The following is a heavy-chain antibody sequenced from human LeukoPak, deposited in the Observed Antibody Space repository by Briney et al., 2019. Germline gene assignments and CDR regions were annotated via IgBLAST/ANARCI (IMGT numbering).Heavy chain of an antibody. CDR2: ISGSGGST. CDR1: GFTFSSYG. CDR3: AKDDLYDSSGYYYGD. V-gene: IGHV3-23*01. J-gene: IGHJ4*02. D-gene: IGHD3-22*01. Sequence: RPGGTLRLSCAASGFTFSSYGMSWVRQAPGKGLEWVSAISGSGGSTYYADSVKGRFTISRDNSKNTLYLQMNSLRAEDTAVYYCAKDDLYDSSGYYYGDWGQGTLVTVSS.